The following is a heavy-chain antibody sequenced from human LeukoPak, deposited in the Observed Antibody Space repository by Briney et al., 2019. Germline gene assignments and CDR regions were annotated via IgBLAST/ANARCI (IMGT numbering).Heavy chain of an antibody. CDR3: ARSPPYRY. D-gene: IGHD3-16*02. CDR2: ISPKSGGT. CDR1: GYTFIGYY. V-gene: IGHV1-2*02. Sequence: RASVKVSCKASGYTFIGYYVHWVRQAPGQGLEWMGWISPKSGGTSYAQNFQGRVTLTRDTSISTAYMELSSLRSDDTAVYYCARSPPYRYWGQGTLVTVSS. J-gene: IGHJ4*02.